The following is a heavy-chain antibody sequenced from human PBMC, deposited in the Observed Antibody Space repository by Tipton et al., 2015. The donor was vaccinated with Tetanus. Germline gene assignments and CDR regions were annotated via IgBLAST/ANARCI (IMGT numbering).Heavy chain of an antibody. CDR1: GYIFNNYW. D-gene: IGHD2-8*01. Sequence: VQLVQSGGEVKKPGESLKISCKGSGYIFNNYWIGWVRQKPGKGLEWMGIIYPGDSDTRYSPSVQGQVTSSVDKSISTAYLRWSSLKASDTSMFYCARAHCTDGVCNFDFWGQGALVTVAS. V-gene: IGHV5-51*01. J-gene: IGHJ4*02. CDR3: ARAHCTDGVCNFDF. CDR2: IYPGDSDT.